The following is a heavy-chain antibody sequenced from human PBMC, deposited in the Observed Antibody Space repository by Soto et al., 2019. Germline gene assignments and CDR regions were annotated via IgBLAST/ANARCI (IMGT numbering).Heavy chain of an antibody. CDR3: AREEEQQLAIDY. V-gene: IGHV1-8*01. CDR2: MNPNSGNT. CDR1: GYTFTSYD. J-gene: IGHJ4*02. Sequence: ASVKVSCKASGYTFTSYDINLVRQATGQGLEWMGWMNPNSGNTGYAQKFQGRVTMTRNTSISTAYMELSSLRSEDTAVYYCAREEEQQLAIDYWGQGTLVTVSS. D-gene: IGHD6-13*01.